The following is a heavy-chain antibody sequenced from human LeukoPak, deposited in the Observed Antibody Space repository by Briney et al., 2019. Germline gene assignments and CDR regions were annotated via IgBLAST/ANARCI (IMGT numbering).Heavy chain of an antibody. CDR3: ARDGGSGYEIDY. CDR1: GFTFSSYS. D-gene: IGHD2-15*01. Sequence: PGGSLRLPCAASGFTFSSYSMNWVRQAPGKGLEWVSYISRIITIISYADSVKGRFTISRDNAKNSLYLQMDSLRPEDTAVYYCARDGGSGYEIDYWGQGTLVTVSS. V-gene: IGHV3-48*01. J-gene: IGHJ4*02. CDR2: ISRIITII.